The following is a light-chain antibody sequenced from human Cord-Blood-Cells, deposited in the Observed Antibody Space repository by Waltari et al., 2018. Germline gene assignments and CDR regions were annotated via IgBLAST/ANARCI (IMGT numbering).Light chain of an antibody. J-gene: IGKJ4*01. Sequence: VMTQSPAFLSVTPGAKVTITCQASEGIGNYLYWYQQEPDQAPKLLIKYASQCIAGDAARFSCSGSGTDWTLTISSLESEDAATDYCQQGNKRPLTFGGGTKVEIK. CDR2: YAS. CDR1: EGIGNY. V-gene: IGKV6-21*02. CDR3: QQGNKRPLT.